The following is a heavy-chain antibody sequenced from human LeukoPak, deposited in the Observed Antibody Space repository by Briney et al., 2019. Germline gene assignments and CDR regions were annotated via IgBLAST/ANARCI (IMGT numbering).Heavy chain of an antibody. J-gene: IGHJ3*02. V-gene: IGHV3-23*01. CDR2: ISDGGGTT. CDR1: GFTFSSHA. CDR3: AKRPSSSTTGSASAFDI. D-gene: IGHD2-2*01. Sequence: GGSLRLSCAASGFTFSSHAMSWVRQAPGKGLEWVSAISDGGGTTFYADSVKGRFAISRDNSKNTLFLQMNSLRAEDTALYCCAKRPSSSTTGSASAFDIWGQGTMVTVSS.